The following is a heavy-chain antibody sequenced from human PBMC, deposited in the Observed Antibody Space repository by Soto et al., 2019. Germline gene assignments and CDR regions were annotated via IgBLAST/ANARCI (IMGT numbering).Heavy chain of an antibody. CDR2: INPSGGST. D-gene: IGHD4-17*01. Sequence: QVQLVQSGAEVKKPGASVKVSCKASGYTFTSYYMHWVRQAPGQGLEWMGIINPSGGSTSYAQKVQGRVTMTRDTSTSTVYMELSSLRSEDTAVYYCARARVVGYGDRIPLEYWGQGTLVTVSS. J-gene: IGHJ4*02. CDR3: ARARVVGYGDRIPLEY. V-gene: IGHV1-46*03. CDR1: GYTFTSYY.